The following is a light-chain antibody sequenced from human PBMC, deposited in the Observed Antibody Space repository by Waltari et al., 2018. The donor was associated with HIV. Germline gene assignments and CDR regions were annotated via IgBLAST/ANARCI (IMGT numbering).Light chain of an antibody. Sequence: QSVLTQPPSVSGAPGQRVTISCTGRSSNIGAGYDVPWYQQLPGTAPTLLIYGTNNRPSGVPDRFSGSKSGTSASLAITGLQAEDEAEYYCQSYDSSLSGWVVFGGGTKVTVL. CDR3: QSYDSSLSGWVV. J-gene: IGLJ2*01. CDR2: GTN. V-gene: IGLV1-40*01. CDR1: SSNIGAGYD.